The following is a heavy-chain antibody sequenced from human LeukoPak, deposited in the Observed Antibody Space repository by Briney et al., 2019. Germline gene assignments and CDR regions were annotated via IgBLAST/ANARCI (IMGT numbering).Heavy chain of an antibody. Sequence: PGGSLRLSCAASRFTLSTYWMSWVRQAPGKGLEWVAHIKQDGSQEYYVDSVKGRFTISRDSAKNSLYLQMNSLRAEDTAVYYCAGGVPYDSWSGPHYSDNWGQGTLVTVSS. CDR1: RFTLSTYW. J-gene: IGHJ4*02. D-gene: IGHD3-3*01. V-gene: IGHV3-7*01. CDR2: IKQDGSQE. CDR3: AGGVPYDSWSGPHYSDN.